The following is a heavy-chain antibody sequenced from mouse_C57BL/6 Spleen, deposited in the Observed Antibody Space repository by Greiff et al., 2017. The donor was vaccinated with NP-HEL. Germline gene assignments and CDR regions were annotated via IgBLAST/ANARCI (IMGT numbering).Heavy chain of an antibody. CDR3: ARNSMVTTGMDY. J-gene: IGHJ4*01. CDR1: GFSFTSYG. D-gene: IGHD2-2*01. CDR2: IWSGGST. V-gene: IGHV2-2*01. Sequence: VKLQESGPGLVQPSQSLSITCTASGFSFTSYGVHWVRQSPGKGLEWLGVIWSGGSTDYNAAFISRLSISKDNSKSQVFFNMNRLQADDTAIYYCARNSMVTTGMDYWGQGTSVTVSS.